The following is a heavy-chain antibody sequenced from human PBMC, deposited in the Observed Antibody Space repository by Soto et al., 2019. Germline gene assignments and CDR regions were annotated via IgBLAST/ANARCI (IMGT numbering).Heavy chain of an antibody. D-gene: IGHD6-19*01. CDR3: AKADGEQWLIPHLDN. CDR2: ISCCGGST. Sequence: GSLRLSCEASGFNFKKFAMGWVRQAPGEGLEWVSGISCCGGSTFYADSVKGRFSLASDDSKNTLSLQLNSLRVEDTAHYYCAKADGEQWLIPHLDNWGQGTQVTVS. V-gene: IGHV3-23*01. CDR1: GFNFKKFA. J-gene: IGHJ1*01.